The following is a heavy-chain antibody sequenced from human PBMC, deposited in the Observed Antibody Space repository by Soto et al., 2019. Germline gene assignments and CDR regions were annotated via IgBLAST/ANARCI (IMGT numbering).Heavy chain of an antibody. J-gene: IGHJ3*01. CDR1: GFTFSSYA. CDR3: VRDHRLDFDV. Sequence: EVQLVESGGGLVQPGGSLRVSCAASGFTFSSYAMNWVRQAPGKGLEWVSYISVGSGSIFYADSVKGRFTISRDDAKNSLYLQLNTLRDEDTAVCYFVRDHRLDFDVWGQGTMVTVSS. V-gene: IGHV3-48*02. CDR2: ISVGSGSI. D-gene: IGHD3-3*01.